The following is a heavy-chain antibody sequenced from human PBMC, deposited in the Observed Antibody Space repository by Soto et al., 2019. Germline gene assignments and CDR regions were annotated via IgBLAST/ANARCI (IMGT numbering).Heavy chain of an antibody. D-gene: IGHD2-2*02. Sequence: QVQLVQSGAEVKKPGASVRVSCKASGYTFTSYDINWVRQATGQGLEWMGWMNPNSGNTGYAQKFQGRVTMTRNTSISTAYMELSSLRSEDTAVDYGASEGTIRGDDYRGHVTLVTVSS. J-gene: IGHJ4*01. CDR3: ASEGTIRGDDY. CDR1: GYTFTSYD. V-gene: IGHV1-8*01. CDR2: MNPNSGNT.